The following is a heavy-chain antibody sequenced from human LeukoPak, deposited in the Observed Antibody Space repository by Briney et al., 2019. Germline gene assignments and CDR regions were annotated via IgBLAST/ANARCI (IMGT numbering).Heavy chain of an antibody. Sequence: GGSLRLSCAASGFTFSDYYMSWIRQAPGKGLEWVSSISGSSSCTNYADSVKGRFTISGDNAKNSLYLQMNSLRDEDTAVYYCARRLPFEGMDVWGQGTTVTVSS. CDR2: ISGSSSCT. J-gene: IGHJ6*02. D-gene: IGHD3-16*01. CDR3: ARRLPFEGMDV. CDR1: GFTFSDYY. V-gene: IGHV3-11*06.